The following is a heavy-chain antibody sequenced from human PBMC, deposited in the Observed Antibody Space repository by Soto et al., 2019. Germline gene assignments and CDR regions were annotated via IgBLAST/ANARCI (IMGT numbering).Heavy chain of an antibody. V-gene: IGHV4-30-4*01. CDR3: ARDRGRRDYGDYDDLNWFDP. Sequence: SEILSLTCTVSGGSISSGDYYWSWIRQPPGKGLEWIGYIYYSGSTYYNPSLKSRVTISVDTSKNQFSLELSSVTAADTAVYYCARDRGRRDYGDYDDLNWFDPWGQGTLVTVSS. CDR1: GGSISSGDYY. J-gene: IGHJ5*02. D-gene: IGHD4-17*01. CDR2: IYYSGST.